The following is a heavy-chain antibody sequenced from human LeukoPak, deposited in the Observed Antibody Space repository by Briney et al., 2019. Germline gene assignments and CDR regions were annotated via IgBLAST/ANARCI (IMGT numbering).Heavy chain of an antibody. CDR3: ARVLETEIDY. Sequence: SETLSLTCTVSGGSISSYYWSWIRQPPGKGLEWIGYIYYSGSTNYNPSLKSRVTISVDTSKNQCSLKLSSVTAADTAVYYCARVLETEIDYWGQGTLVTVSS. CDR1: GGSISSYY. J-gene: IGHJ4*02. D-gene: IGHD3-3*01. CDR2: IYYSGST. V-gene: IGHV4-59*01.